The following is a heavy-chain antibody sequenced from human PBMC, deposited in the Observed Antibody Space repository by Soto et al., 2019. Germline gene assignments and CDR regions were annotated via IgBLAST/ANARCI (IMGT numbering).Heavy chain of an antibody. J-gene: IGHJ3*02. Sequence: SETLSLTCTVSGGSISSGSYYWDWIRQPPGKGLEWIGSFYYSGSTYYNPSLKSRVTISVDTSKNQFSLKLSSVTATDTAVYYCARQPTTVTTVGAFDIWGRGTMVTVSS. CDR1: GGSISSGSYY. D-gene: IGHD4-17*01. CDR2: FYYSGST. V-gene: IGHV4-39*01. CDR3: ARQPTTVTTVGAFDI.